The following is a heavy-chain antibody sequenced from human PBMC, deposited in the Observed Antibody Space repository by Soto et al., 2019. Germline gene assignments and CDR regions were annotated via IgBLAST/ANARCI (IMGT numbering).Heavy chain of an antibody. D-gene: IGHD3-3*01. CDR1: GFTFSSYW. CDR3: ARETYYDFWSGYLIYYYGMAV. V-gene: IGHV3-7*01. CDR2: IKQDGGEK. J-gene: IGHJ6*02. Sequence: GGSLRLSCAASGFTFSSYWMSWVRQAPGKGLEWVANIKQDGGEKYHVDSVKGRFTISRDNTKNSLYLQMNSLRAEDTAVYYCARETYYDFWSGYLIYYYGMAVWGQGTTVTV.